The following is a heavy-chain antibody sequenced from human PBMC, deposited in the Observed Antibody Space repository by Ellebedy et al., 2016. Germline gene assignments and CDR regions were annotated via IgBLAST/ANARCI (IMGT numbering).Heavy chain of an antibody. J-gene: IGHJ3*02. V-gene: IGHV4-59*01. Sequence: SETLSLTCTVSGGSISSYYWSWIRQPPGKGLEWIGYIYYSGSTNYNPSLKSRVTISVDTSKNQFSLKLSSVTAADTAVYYCASFTPGSYQPRGAFDIWGQGTMVTVSS. CDR1: GGSISSYY. CDR3: ASFTPGSYQPRGAFDI. D-gene: IGHD1-26*01. CDR2: IYYSGST.